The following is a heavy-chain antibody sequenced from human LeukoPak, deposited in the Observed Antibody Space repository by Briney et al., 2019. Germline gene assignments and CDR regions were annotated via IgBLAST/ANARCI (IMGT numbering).Heavy chain of an antibody. D-gene: IGHD2-15*01. J-gene: IGHJ6*02. Sequence: ASVKVSCKASGYTFTSYGISWVRQAPGQGLEWMGWINTNTGNPTYAQGFTGRFVFSLDTSVSTAYLQISSLKAEDTAVYYCAREDCSGGSCIYYYGMDVWGQGTTVTVSS. V-gene: IGHV7-4-1*02. CDR3: AREDCSGGSCIYYYGMDV. CDR2: INTNTGNP. CDR1: GYTFTSYG.